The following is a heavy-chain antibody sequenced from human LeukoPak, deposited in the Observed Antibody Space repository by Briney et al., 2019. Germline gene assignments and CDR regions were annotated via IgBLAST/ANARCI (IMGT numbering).Heavy chain of an antibody. CDR2: INSVGSST. CDR1: GFTFSSFW. CDR3: ARERTSGWDAFDF. Sequence: GGSLRVSRAASGFTFSSFWMYWVRQAPGKGLVWVSRINSVGSSTSYADSVKGRFTISRDNAKNTLYLQMNSLRAEDTAVYYCARERTSGWDAFDFWGQAALV. D-gene: IGHD6-19*01. J-gene: IGHJ4*02. V-gene: IGHV3-74*01.